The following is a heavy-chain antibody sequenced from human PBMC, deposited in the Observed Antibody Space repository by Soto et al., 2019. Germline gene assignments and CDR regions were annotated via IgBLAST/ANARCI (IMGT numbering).Heavy chain of an antibody. CDR1: GGSVNVDY. Sequence: SVPLYLACAVYGGSVNVDYWNWIRQPPGKGLEWIGEINHTGGTHYNPSLKSRVTMSVDTSKNQFSLRLSSVTAADTAIYYCATRITVFGLLIPPFDPWGQGTQVTVSS. V-gene: IGHV4-34*01. CDR2: INHTGGT. CDR3: ATRITVFGLLIPPFDP. J-gene: IGHJ5*02. D-gene: IGHD3-3*01.